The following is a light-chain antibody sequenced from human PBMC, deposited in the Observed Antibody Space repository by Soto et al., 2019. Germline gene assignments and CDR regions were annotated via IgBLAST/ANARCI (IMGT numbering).Light chain of an antibody. CDR1: QSVSSN. Sequence: EVVMTQSPATLSVSPGERATLSCRASQSVSSNLAWYQQKPGQAPRLLIYGASTGATGIPARFSGSGSGTEFTLTVSSPQSEDYAVYYCQQYNNWPLTFGGGTKVEIK. J-gene: IGKJ4*01. CDR3: QQYNNWPLT. V-gene: IGKV3-15*01. CDR2: GAS.